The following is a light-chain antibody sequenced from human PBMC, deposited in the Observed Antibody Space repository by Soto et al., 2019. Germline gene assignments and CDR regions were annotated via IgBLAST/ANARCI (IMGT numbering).Light chain of an antibody. J-gene: IGKJ1*01. V-gene: IGKV3-20*01. CDR2: GAS. Sequence: VGLTQSPGTVSWCPGERATLCCRASQTVSNSYLAWYQQKPGQAPRLLIYGASSRATGIPDRFSGSGSGTDFNLTISRLEPEDFAVYYCQQYGSFPITFGQGTKVDI. CDR1: QTVSNSY. CDR3: QQYGSFPIT.